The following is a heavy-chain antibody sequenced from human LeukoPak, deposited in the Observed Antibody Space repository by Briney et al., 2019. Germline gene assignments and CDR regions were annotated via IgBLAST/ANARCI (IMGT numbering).Heavy chain of an antibody. Sequence: ASVKVSCKASGYIFTNYGISWVRQAPGQGLEWMGWINAYNGNTDYAQKLQGRVTMTTDTSTSTAYMELSSLRSEDTAVYYCARGGLGIAVAGSYNWFDPWGQGTLVTVSS. D-gene: IGHD6-19*01. CDR1: GYIFTNYG. V-gene: IGHV1-18*01. CDR2: INAYNGNT. J-gene: IGHJ5*02. CDR3: ARGGLGIAVAGSYNWFDP.